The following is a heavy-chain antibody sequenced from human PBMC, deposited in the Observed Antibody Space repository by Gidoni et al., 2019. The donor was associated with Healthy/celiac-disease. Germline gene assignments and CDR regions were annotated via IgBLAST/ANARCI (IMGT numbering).Heavy chain of an antibody. J-gene: IGHJ6*02. V-gene: IGHV3-30-3*01. CDR3: ARDREAHSYYYYGMDV. CDR1: SSYA. Sequence: SSYAMHWVRQAPGKGLEWVAVISYDGSNKYYADSVKGRFTISRDNSKNTLYLQMNSLRAEDTAVYYCARDREAHSYYYYGMDVWGQGTTVTVSS. CDR2: ISYDGSNK.